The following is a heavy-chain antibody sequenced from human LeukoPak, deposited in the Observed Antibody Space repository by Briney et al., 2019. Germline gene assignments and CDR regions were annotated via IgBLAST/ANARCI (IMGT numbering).Heavy chain of an antibody. J-gene: IGHJ4*02. D-gene: IGHD2-2*03. Sequence: GGSLRLSCAASGFTFSSYAMSWVRQAPGKGLEWVSAISGSGPYTFYTDSVKGRFTISRDSSKNTLYLQMNSLRAEDTALHYCAKHGYCSGISCFFDFWGQGTQVTVSS. CDR1: GFTFSSYA. CDR2: ISGSGPYT. CDR3: AKHGYCSGISCFFDF. V-gene: IGHV3-23*01.